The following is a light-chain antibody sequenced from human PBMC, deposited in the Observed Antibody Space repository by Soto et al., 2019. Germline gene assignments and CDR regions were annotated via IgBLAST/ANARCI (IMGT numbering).Light chain of an antibody. V-gene: IGLV4-69*01. CDR3: QTWGTGIYA. CDR2: LNSDGSH. J-gene: IGLJ1*01. Sequence: QSVLTQSPSASASLGASVKLTCTLSSGHSSYAIAWHQQQPEKGPRYLMKLNSDGSHSKGDVIPDRFSGPSSGAERYLTISSLQSEDEADYYCQTWGTGIYAFGTGTKLTVL. CDR1: SGHSSYA.